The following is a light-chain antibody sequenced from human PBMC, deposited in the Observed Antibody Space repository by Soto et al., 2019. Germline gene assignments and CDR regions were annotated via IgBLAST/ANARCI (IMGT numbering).Light chain of an antibody. CDR3: QQYNSFIWT. V-gene: IGKV1-5*03. CDR1: QSISSW. Sequence: DIQMTQSPTTLSASVGDRVNIICRASQSISSWLAWYQQKGGKAPKLLISKASNLDSGVPSRFSGSGSGTEFNLTISSLQPEDFATYYCQQYNSFIWTFGQGTKVDIK. J-gene: IGKJ1*01. CDR2: KAS.